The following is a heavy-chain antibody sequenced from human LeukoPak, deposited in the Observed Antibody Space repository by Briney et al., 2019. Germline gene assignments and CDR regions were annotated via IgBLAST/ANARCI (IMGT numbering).Heavy chain of an antibody. D-gene: IGHD3-16*02. J-gene: IGHJ4*02. V-gene: IGHV4-34*01. CDR1: GGSFSGYY. CDR3: ARGGSMITFGGVIGPPNYFDY. Sequence: PSETLSLTCAVYGGSFSGYYWSWIRQPPGKGLEWIGEINHSGSTNYNPSLKSRVTISVDTSKNQFSLKLSPVTAADTAVYYCARGGSMITFGGVIGPPNYFDYWGQGTLVTVSS. CDR2: INHSGST.